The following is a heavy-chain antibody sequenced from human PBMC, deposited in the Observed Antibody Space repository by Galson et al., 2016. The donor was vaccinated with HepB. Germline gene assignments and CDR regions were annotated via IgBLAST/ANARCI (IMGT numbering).Heavy chain of an antibody. J-gene: IGHJ4*02. D-gene: IGHD3-3*01. CDR1: GFRFSDYG. CDR3: ARAPETGYDFWSGYADF. Sequence: SLRLSCAASGFRFSDYGMHWVRQAPGRGLEWVALVWFDGSKKFYADSVKGRFTISRDNAKNTLFLQMNSLRVEDPAVYYCARAPETGYDFWSGYADFCGQGNLVTVSS. CDR2: VWFDGSKK. V-gene: IGHV3-33*01.